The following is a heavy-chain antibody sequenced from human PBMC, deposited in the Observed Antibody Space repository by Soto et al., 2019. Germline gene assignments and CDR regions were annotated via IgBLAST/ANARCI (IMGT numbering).Heavy chain of an antibody. CDR3: ARDMSYDDFGRNWFDP. Sequence: QLQLVESGGGLVKPGGSLRLSCAASGFTFNDFYMIWFRQAPGRGLEWLAYINNRGDDIYYADSVRGRFTISRDNGKNSLYLQMTSLRVEDTALYFCARDMSYDDFGRNWFDPWGQGTPVTVSA. V-gene: IGHV3-11*01. CDR2: INNRGDDI. J-gene: IGHJ5*02. D-gene: IGHD4-17*01. CDR1: GFTFNDFY.